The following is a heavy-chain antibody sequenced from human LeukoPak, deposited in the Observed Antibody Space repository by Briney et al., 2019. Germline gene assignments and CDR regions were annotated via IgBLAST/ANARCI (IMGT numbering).Heavy chain of an antibody. D-gene: IGHD2-2*01. CDR3: AKLGCSSTTEVQAYDY. CDR2: IRGSGSGT. J-gene: IGHJ4*02. CDR1: GFTFSSYA. Sequence: PGGSLRLSCAASGFTFSSYAMTWVRQAPGQGLEWVSAIRGSGSGTYYTDSVKGRFIISRDNSKNTLYLQMKSLRADDTAVYYCAKLGCSSTTEVQAYDYWGQGTLVTVSS. V-gene: IGHV3-23*01.